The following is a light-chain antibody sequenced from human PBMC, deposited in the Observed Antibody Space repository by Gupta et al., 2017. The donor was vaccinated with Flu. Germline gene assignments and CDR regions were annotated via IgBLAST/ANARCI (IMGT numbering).Light chain of an antibody. J-gene: IGKJ4*01. Sequence: EIVLTQSPATLSLSPGERATLSCTASKSVSSYLAWYQQKPGQAPRLLIYDASNRAIGIPARFSGSGSGTDFTLTISSLAHEDFAVYCCQQRSNWPTFGGGTKVEIK. CDR1: KSVSSY. CDR2: DAS. V-gene: IGKV3-11*01. CDR3: QQRSNWPT.